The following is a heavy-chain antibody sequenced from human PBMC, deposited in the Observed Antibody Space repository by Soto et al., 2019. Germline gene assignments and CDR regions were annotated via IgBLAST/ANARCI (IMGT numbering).Heavy chain of an antibody. CDR2: IWFDGSNK. J-gene: IGHJ6*02. CDR3: ATLSVAYSSGWYSPRAGARSVDV. Sequence: QVQLAESGGGVVQPGRSLTLSCAASGFTFSSYAMYWVRQAPGKGLEWVAVIWFDGSNKYYADPVKGRFTISRDNPKNTLYLLMNSLRGEDTAVYYCATLSVAYSSGWYSPRAGARSVDVWGQGTTVTVSS. V-gene: IGHV3-33*01. CDR1: GFTFSSYA. D-gene: IGHD6-19*01.